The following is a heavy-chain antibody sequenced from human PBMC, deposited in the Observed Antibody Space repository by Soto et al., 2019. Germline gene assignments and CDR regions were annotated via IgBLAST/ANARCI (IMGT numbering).Heavy chain of an antibody. Sequence: LVESGGGVAQPGRSLRLSCATSGFRFGPSGMHWDRQAPGKGLEWVAIIWNDGSTTYYADSVRDRFTISRDNSENTLYLQMNSLRDEDTAVYYCARDGSHYDVDYWGQGTLVTVSS. J-gene: IGHJ4*02. CDR2: IWNDGSTT. D-gene: IGHD4-4*01. CDR1: GFRFGPSG. V-gene: IGHV3-33*01. CDR3: ARDGSHYDVDY.